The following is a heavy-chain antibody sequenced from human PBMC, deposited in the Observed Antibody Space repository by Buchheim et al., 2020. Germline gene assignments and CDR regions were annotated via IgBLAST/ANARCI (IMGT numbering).Heavy chain of an antibody. Sequence: QVQLVESGGGVVQPGRSLRLSCAASGFTFSSYAMHWVRQAPGKGLEWVAVISYDGSNKYYADSVKGRFTISRDNSKNTLYLQMNSLRAEDTAVYYCERDQGYSSGYYYYYHGMDVWGQGTT. CDR3: ERDQGYSSGYYYYYHGMDV. D-gene: IGHD3-22*01. CDR2: ISYDGSNK. V-gene: IGHV3-30*04. CDR1: GFTFSSYA. J-gene: IGHJ6*02.